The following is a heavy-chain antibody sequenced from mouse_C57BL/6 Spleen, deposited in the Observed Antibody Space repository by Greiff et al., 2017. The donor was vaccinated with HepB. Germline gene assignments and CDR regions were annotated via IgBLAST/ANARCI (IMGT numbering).Heavy chain of an antibody. CDR3: ARPFYYSNSMDY. V-gene: IGHV1-82*01. CDR2: IYPGDGDT. CDR1: GYAFSSSW. D-gene: IGHD2-5*01. J-gene: IGHJ4*01. Sequence: VKLMESGPELVKPGASVKISCKASGYAFSSSWMNWVKQRPGKGLEWIGRIYPGDGDTNYNGKFKGKATLTADKSSSTAYMQLSSLTSEDSAVYFCARPFYYSNSMDYWGQGTSVTVSS.